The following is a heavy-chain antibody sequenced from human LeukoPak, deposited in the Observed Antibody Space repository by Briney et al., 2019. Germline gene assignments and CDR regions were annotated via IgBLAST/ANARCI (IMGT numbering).Heavy chain of an antibody. D-gene: IGHD6-13*01. CDR3: ASGYSSSWATFDY. V-gene: IGHV3-7*01. CDR2: IKPDGSEK. CDR1: GFTFSSYW. J-gene: IGHJ4*02. Sequence: GGSLRLSCAAAGFTFSSYWMTWVRQAPGKGLEWVANIKPDGSEKYYVDSVKGRFTISRDNAKNSLYLQMNSLRAEDTAVYYCASGYSSSWATFDYWGQGTLVTVSS.